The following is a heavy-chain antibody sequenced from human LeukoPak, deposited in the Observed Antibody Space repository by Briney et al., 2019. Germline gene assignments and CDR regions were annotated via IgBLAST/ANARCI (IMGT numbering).Heavy chain of an antibody. CDR2: IYHSGST. V-gene: IGHV4-30-2*01. CDR3: ARGPVSVVGAFDY. D-gene: IGHD1-26*01. Sequence: SQTLSLTCAVSGGSISSGGYSWSWIRQPPGKGLEWIVYIYHSGSTYYYPSLKSRVTISVDRSKNQFSLKLSSVTAADTAVYYCARGPVSVVGAFDYWGQGTLVTVSS. CDR1: GGSISSGGYS. J-gene: IGHJ4*02.